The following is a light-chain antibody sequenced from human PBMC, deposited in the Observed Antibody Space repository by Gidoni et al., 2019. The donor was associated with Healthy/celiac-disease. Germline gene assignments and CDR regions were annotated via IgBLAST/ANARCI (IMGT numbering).Light chain of an antibody. CDR1: QSISSY. J-gene: IGKJ4*01. CDR3: QQSYSTPPLT. Sequence: DIQMTQSPSSLSASVGDRVTITCRASQSISSYLNWYQQKPGKAPKLLIYAASSLQSGVPSRFSGSGSGTDFTITISSLQPEEFATYYCQQSYSTPPLTFGGXTKVEIK. CDR2: AAS. V-gene: IGKV1-39*01.